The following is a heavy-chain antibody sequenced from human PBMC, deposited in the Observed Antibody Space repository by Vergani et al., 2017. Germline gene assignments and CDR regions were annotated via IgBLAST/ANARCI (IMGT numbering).Heavy chain of an antibody. J-gene: IGHJ6*03. D-gene: IGHD1-1*01. V-gene: IGHV4-34*01. Sequence: QVQLQQWGAGLLRPSETLSLTCAVYGGSFSGVYWSWIRQPPGKGLEWVGEINQSGSASYNPSLKSRVSMSLDTSKNQCSLILSSVTAEDTAVYYCARYGTTRYYYMDVWGKGTTVTVSS. CDR3: ARYGTTRYYYMDV. CDR2: INQSGSA. CDR1: GGSFSGVY.